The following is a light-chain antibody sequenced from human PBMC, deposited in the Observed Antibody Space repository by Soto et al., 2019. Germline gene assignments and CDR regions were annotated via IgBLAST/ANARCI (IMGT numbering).Light chain of an antibody. CDR2: EVS. V-gene: IGLV2-14*01. Sequence: QSALNQPASVSGSPGQWITISCTGTSSDVGGYNYVSWYQQHPGKAPKLMIYEVSNRPSGVSNRFSGSKSGNTASLTNSGLQSEDEADYYCSSYTSSSIDYVFGTGTKLTVL. J-gene: IGLJ1*01. CDR1: SSDVGGYNY. CDR3: SSYTSSSIDYV.